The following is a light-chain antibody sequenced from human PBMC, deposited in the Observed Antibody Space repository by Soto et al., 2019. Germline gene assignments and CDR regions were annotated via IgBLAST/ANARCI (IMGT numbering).Light chain of an antibody. CDR2: SAS. CDR1: QSISSY. CDR3: QQGYGTPFT. V-gene: IGKV1-39*01. J-gene: IGKJ5*01. Sequence: DIQMTQSPSSLSASVGDRVTITCRASQSISSYLNWYQQKPGGAPKLLIYSASTLQTGVPSRFTGSGSGTDFTLSISSLQPEDTATYYCQQGYGTPFTFGQGTRLEIK.